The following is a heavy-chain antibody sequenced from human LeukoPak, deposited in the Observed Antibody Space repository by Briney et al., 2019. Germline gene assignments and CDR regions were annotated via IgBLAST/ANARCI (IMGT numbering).Heavy chain of an antibody. CDR3: ARGGHSRHFDY. Sequence: SETLSLTCAVYGGSFSGYYWSWIRQPPGKGLEWIGEINHSGSTNYNPSLKSRVTISVDTSKNQFSLKLSSVTAADTAVYYCARGGHSRHFDYWGQGTLVTVSS. V-gene: IGHV4-34*01. J-gene: IGHJ4*02. CDR1: GGSFSGYY. CDR2: INHSGST. D-gene: IGHD6-13*01.